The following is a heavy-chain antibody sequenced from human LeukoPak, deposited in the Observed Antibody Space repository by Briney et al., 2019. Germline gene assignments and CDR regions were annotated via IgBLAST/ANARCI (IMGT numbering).Heavy chain of an antibody. J-gene: IGHJ2*01. CDR1: GGSVSSGSYY. D-gene: IGHD4-17*01. CDR2: TYYSGST. V-gene: IGHV4-61*01. Sequence: SETLSLTCTVSGGSVSSGSYYWSWIRQPPGKGLEWIGYTYYSGSTNYNPSLKSRVTISVDTSKNQFSLKLSSVTAADTAVYYCARSPDYGDPYRYFDLWGRGTLVTVSS. CDR3: ARSPDYGDPYRYFDL.